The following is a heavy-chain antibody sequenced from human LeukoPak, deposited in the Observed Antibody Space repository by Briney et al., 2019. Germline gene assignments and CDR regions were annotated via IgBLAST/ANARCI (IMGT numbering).Heavy chain of an antibody. V-gene: IGHV4-59*01. CDR2: IYYSGST. CDR3: ARVANGNSSGWRFFDY. Sequence: SETLSLTCTVSGGSISSYYWSWIRQPPGEGLEWIGYIYYSGSTNYNPSLKSRVTISVDTSKNQFSLKLSSVTAADTAVYYCARVANGNSSGWRFFDYWGQGTLVTVSS. J-gene: IGHJ4*02. D-gene: IGHD6-19*01. CDR1: GGSISSYY.